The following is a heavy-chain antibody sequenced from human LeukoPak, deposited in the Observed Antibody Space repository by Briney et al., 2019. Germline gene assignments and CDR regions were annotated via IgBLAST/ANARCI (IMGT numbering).Heavy chain of an antibody. Sequence: ASVKVSCKASGGTFSSYAISWVRQAPGQGLEWMGRIIPIFGIANYAQKFQGRVTITADKSTSTAYMELSSLRSEDTAVYYCARNSGYDWGEGMDVWGQGTTVTVSS. V-gene: IGHV1-69*04. CDR2: IIPIFGIA. CDR1: GGTFSSYA. J-gene: IGHJ6*02. CDR3: ARNSGYDWGEGMDV. D-gene: IGHD5-12*01.